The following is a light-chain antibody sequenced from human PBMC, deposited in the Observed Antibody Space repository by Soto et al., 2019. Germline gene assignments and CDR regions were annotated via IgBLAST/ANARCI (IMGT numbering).Light chain of an antibody. Sequence: EIVMTQSPATLSVSPGERATLSCRASQSVSSNLAWYQQKPGQDPRLLIYGASTRATGIPARFSGSGSGTEFTLTISSLQSEDFAVYYCQQYNNWPPWTFGQGNKVEIK. CDR1: QSVSSN. J-gene: IGKJ1*01. V-gene: IGKV3-15*01. CDR2: GAS. CDR3: QQYNNWPPWT.